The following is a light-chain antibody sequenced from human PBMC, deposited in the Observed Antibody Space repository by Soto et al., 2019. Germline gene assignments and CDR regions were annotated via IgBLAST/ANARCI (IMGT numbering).Light chain of an antibody. J-gene: IGKJ4*01. Sequence: EIVLTQSPATLSLSPGERATLSCRASQSVSSYLAWYQQKPGQAPRLLIFDASNRATGIPARFSGSGSGTDFTLTISSLEPEYFPVYYCQEGGKWPPALTVGGATKVEIK. CDR2: DAS. CDR1: QSVSSY. CDR3: QEGGKWPPALT. V-gene: IGKV3-11*01.